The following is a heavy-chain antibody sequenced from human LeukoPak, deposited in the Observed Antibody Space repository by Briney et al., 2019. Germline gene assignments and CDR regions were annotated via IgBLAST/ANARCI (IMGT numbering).Heavy chain of an antibody. V-gene: IGHV3-13*01. Sequence: GGSLRLSCAASGFTFSSYDMHWVRQATGKGLEWVSAIGTAGDTYYPGSVKGRFTISRENAKNSLYLQMNSLRAGDTAVYYCARHGRYCSSTSCQRPFDYWGQGTLVTVSS. J-gene: IGHJ4*02. D-gene: IGHD2-2*01. CDR2: IGTAGDT. CDR3: ARHGRYCSSTSCQRPFDY. CDR1: GFTFSSYD.